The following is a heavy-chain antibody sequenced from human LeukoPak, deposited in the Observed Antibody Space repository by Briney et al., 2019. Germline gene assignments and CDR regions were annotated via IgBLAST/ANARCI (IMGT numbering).Heavy chain of an antibody. CDR2: IKQDGSEK. CDR1: GFTFSTYY. D-gene: IGHD1-14*01. J-gene: IGHJ4*02. V-gene: IGHV3-7*01. Sequence: GGSLRLSCAASGFTFSTYYMSWVRQAPGTGLEWVANIKQDGSEKYYVDSVKGRFTISRDNAKNSLYLQMNSLRAEDTALYYCARDRFLRRPEPADYWGQGTLVTVSS. CDR3: ARDRFLRRPEPADY.